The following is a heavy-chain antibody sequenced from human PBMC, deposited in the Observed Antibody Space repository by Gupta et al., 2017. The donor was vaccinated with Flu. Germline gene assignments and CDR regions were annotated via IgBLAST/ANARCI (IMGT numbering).Heavy chain of an antibody. D-gene: IGHD6-6*01. CDR3: AKARSSSSSLGAGFDP. J-gene: IGHJ5*02. CDR2: ISGSGGST. CDR1: GFTFSSYA. Sequence: EVQLLESGGGLVQPGGSLRLSCAASGFTFSSYAMTWVRQAPGKGLEWVSAISGSGGSTYYADSVKGRFTISRDNSKNTLYLQMNSLRAEDTAVYYCAKARSSSSSLGAGFDPWGQGTLVTVSS. V-gene: IGHV3-23*01.